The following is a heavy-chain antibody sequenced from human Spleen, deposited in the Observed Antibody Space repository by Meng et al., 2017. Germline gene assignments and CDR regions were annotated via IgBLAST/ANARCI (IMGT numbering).Heavy chain of an antibody. D-gene: IGHD3-10*01. CDR1: GYTFTSYY. CDR2: MNPNSGNT. V-gene: IGHV1-8*02. J-gene: IGHJ4*02. Sequence: QVHLVQSGAEEKKPGASVKVSCKASGYTFTSYYMHWVRQATGQGLEWMGWMNPNSGNTGYAQNFQGRVTMTRNTSISTAYMELSSLRSADTAVYYCATLGGTSNFDYCGQRTLVTVSS. CDR3: ATLGGTSNFDY.